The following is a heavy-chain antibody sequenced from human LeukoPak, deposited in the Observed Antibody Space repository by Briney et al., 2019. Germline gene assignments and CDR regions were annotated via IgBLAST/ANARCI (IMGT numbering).Heavy chain of an antibody. V-gene: IGHV3-7*03. Sequence: GGSLRLSCAASGFTFSSYWMSWVRQAPGKGLEWVANIKQDGSEKYYVDSVKGRFTTSRDNAKNSLYLQMNSLRAEDTAVYYCARDGGYVNFDYWGQGTLVTASS. CDR3: ARDGGYVNFDY. CDR2: IKQDGSEK. D-gene: IGHD5-12*01. CDR1: GFTFSSYW. J-gene: IGHJ4*02.